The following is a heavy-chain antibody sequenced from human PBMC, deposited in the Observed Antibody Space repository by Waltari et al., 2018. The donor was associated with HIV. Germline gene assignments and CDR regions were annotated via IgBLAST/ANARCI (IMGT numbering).Heavy chain of an antibody. Sequence: QVQLAESGGGLVQPGRAPTLSCPASGFTFSSYAMHWVRQAPGKGLEWVAVISYYGDNKYYADSVKGRFTISRDNSKNTLYLQMNSLRTEDTAVYYCTKGASGWSPGYWGQGTLVTVSS. CDR3: TKGASGWSPGY. V-gene: IGHV3-30*18. J-gene: IGHJ4*02. CDR1: GFTFSSYA. D-gene: IGHD6-19*01. CDR2: ISYYGDNK.